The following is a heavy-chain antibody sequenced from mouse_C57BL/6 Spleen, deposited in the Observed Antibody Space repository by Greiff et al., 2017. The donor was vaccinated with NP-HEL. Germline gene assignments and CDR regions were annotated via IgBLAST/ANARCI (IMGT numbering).Heavy chain of an antibody. CDR1: GFTFSSYA. CDR2: ISSGGDYT. Sequence: EVQRVESGEGLVKPGGSLKLSCAASGFTFSSYAMSWVRQTPEKRLEWVAYISSGGDYTYYADTVKVRFTISRDNARNTLYLQMSSLKSEDTAMYYCTRDLYGNPYAMDDWGQGTSVTVSS. V-gene: IGHV5-9-1*02. J-gene: IGHJ4*01. CDR3: TRDLYGNPYAMDD. D-gene: IGHD2-10*02.